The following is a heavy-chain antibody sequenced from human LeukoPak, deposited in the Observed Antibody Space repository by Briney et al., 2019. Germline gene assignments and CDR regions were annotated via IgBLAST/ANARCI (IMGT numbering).Heavy chain of an antibody. CDR3: IKDMTNVWFGPLDI. V-gene: IGHV3-9*03. Sequence: GGSLRLSCAASGFAFDDFAMHWVRQTPGKGLEWVSGISWNSGSVGYADSVKGRFTISRDNAKKSLYLQMNSLRAEDMALYYCIKDMTNVWFGPLDIWGQGTMVTVSS. J-gene: IGHJ3*02. CDR1: GFAFDDFA. D-gene: IGHD3-10*01. CDR2: ISWNSGSV.